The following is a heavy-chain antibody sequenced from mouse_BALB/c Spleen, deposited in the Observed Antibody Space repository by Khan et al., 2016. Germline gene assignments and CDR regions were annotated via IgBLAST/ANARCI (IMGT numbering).Heavy chain of an antibody. D-gene: IGHD2-13*01. CDR3: ARDMVTGVYWYFDV. J-gene: IGHJ1*01. CDR1: GFTFTDYY. CDR2: IRNKANGYTT. V-gene: IGHV7-3*02. Sequence: EVKLVESGGGLVQPGGSLRLSCATSGFTFTDYYISWVRQPPGKALEWLGFIRNKANGYTTEYSASVKGQFTISRDNSQNILYLQMNTLRAEDSATYYCARDMVTGVYWYFDVWGAGTTVTVSS.